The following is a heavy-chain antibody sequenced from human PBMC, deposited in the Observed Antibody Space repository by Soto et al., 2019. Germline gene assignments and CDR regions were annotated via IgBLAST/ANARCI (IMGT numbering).Heavy chain of an antibody. V-gene: IGHV3-30*18. D-gene: IGHD2-2*01. J-gene: IGHJ4*02. CDR1: GFTFNAYG. CDR2: ISYDGSEN. Sequence: GGSLRLSCGASGFTFNAYGMNWVRQAPGKGLEWVAGISYDGSENYYVDSVKGRFTISKDNSKNTLYLQMNSLRPEDTAVYYCAKSPNFYCSSPNSYQYYFDHWGQGTRVTVSS. CDR3: AKSPNFYCSSPNSYQYYFDH.